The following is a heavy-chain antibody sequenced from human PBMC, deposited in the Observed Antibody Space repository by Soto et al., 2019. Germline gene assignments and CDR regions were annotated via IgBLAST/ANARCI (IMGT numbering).Heavy chain of an antibody. CDR1: GGSISSGDYY. D-gene: IGHD2-8*01. V-gene: IGHV4-30-4*01. CDR2: IYYSGST. Sequence: QVQLQESGPGLVKPSQTLSLTCIVSGGSISSGDYYWSWIRQPPGKGLEWIGYIYYSGSTYYNPSLKSRVTISVDTSNNQFSLKLSSVTAADTAVYYCARASRLRGVCFPWGRGTLVTVSS. J-gene: IGHJ2*01. CDR3: ARASRLRGVCFP.